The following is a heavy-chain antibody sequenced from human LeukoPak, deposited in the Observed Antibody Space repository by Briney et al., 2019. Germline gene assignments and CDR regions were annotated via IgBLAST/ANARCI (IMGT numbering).Heavy chain of an antibody. D-gene: IGHD6-13*01. CDR2: ISGSGDST. Sequence: GGSLRLSCAASGFTFSSYAMSWVRQALGEGLEWVSAISGSGDSTYYADSVKGRFTISRDNSKNTLYLRMNSLRAEDTAVYYCANELYSSSWTFDYWGQGTLVTVSS. CDR1: GFTFSSYA. J-gene: IGHJ4*02. CDR3: ANELYSSSWTFDY. V-gene: IGHV3-23*01.